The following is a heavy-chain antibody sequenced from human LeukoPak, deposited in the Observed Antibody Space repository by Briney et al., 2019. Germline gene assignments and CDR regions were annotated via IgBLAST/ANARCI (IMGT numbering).Heavy chain of an antibody. V-gene: IGHV3-21*01. J-gene: IGHJ4*02. Sequence: GGSLRLSCAASGFIFSNCAMSWVRQVPGKGLEWVSSISSSSSYIYYADSVKGRFTISRDNAKNSLYLQMNSLRAEDTAVYYCARDPTYYYGSGSYNWGQGTLVTVSS. CDR3: ARDPTYYYGSGSYN. CDR1: GFIFSNCA. CDR2: ISSSSSYI. D-gene: IGHD3-10*01.